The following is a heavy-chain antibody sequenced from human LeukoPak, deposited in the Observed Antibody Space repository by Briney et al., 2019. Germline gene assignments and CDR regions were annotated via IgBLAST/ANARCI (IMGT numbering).Heavy chain of an antibody. CDR3: AAQKRGNYRPYYFDY. V-gene: IGHV3-74*01. Sequence: GGSLRLSCAASGFTFSSYWMHWVRQAPGKGLVWVSRINSDGSSTSYADSVKGRFTISRDSSKNTLYLQMNSLRAEDTAVYYCAAQKRGNYRPYYFDYWGQGTLVTVSS. J-gene: IGHJ4*02. D-gene: IGHD3-16*02. CDR1: GFTFSSYW. CDR2: INSDGSST.